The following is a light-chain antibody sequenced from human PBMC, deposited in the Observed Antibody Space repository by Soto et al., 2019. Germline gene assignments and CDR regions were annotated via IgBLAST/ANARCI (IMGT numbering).Light chain of an antibody. J-gene: IGKJ2*01. CDR3: QQSYSTRYI. Sequence: DMQMTQSPSSLSASVGDTVTITCRPSQSISNLINWYQQKPGKAPKLLIYAASSLQRGVPSRFSGSDSGTDFTLTISGLQPDDFASYYCQQSYSTRYIFGQGTKLEIK. CDR2: AAS. CDR1: QSISNL. V-gene: IGKV1-39*01.